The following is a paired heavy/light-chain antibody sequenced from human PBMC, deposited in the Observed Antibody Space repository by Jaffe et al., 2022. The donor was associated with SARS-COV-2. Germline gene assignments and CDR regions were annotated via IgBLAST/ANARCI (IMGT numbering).Light chain of an antibody. J-gene: IGKJ4*01. Sequence: DIQMTQSPSSVSASVGDRVTITCRASQGISSWLAWYQQKPGKAPKLLIYAASSFQSGVPSRFSGSGSGTDFTLTISSLQPEDSATYYCQQAKSFPFTFGGGTKVEIK. CDR2: AAS. CDR1: QGISSW. V-gene: IGKV1-12*02. CDR3: QQAKSFPFT.
Heavy chain of an antibody. Sequence: EVQLVESGGGLVQPGGSLRLSCAASGFTFSSYVMNWVRQAPGRGLEWVSTIGRSGISTYYADSVKGRFTISRDNSKNTLYLQMNSLRAEDTSVYYCAKDIDGGNRADAFDIWGQGTMVAVST. V-gene: IGHV3-23*04. CDR1: GFTFSSYV. CDR2: IGRSGIST. CDR3: AKDIDGGNRADAFDI. D-gene: IGHD2-15*01. J-gene: IGHJ3*02.